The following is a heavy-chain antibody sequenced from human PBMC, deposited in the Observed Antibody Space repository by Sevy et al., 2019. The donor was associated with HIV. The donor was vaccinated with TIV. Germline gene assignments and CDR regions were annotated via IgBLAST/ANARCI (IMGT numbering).Heavy chain of an antibody. V-gene: IGHV1-69*13. CDR1: GYTLIEFS. Sequence: ASVKVSCKVSGYTLIEFSMHWVRQAPGKGLEWMGGIIPMFGAPNYAQKFQGRVTITADESTSTAYMQLSSLRSEDTAVYYCARDSLYSTNWAFDYWGQGTLVTVSS. CDR3: ARDSLYSTNWAFDY. J-gene: IGHJ4*02. CDR2: IIPMFGAP. D-gene: IGHD6-13*01.